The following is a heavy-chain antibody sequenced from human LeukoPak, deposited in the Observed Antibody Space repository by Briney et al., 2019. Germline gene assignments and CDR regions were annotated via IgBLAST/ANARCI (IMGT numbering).Heavy chain of an antibody. D-gene: IGHD3-22*01. CDR2: INPNSGGT. J-gene: IGHJ3*02. V-gene: IGHV1-2*02. CDR1: GYTFTSYY. Sequence: ASVKVSCKASGYTFTSYYMHWVRQAPGQGLEWMGWINPNSGGTNYAQKFQGRVTMTEDTSTDTAYMELSSLRSEDTAVYYCASSYYYDSSGPIWAFDIWGQGTMVTVSS. CDR3: ASSYYYDSSGPIWAFDI.